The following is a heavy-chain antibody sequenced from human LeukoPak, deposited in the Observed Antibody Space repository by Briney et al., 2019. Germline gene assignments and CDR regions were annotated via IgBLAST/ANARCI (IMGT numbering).Heavy chain of an antibody. CDR1: GFTFSSYA. J-gene: IGHJ5*02. D-gene: IGHD3-22*01. CDR3: ARRGYYDSRGWFDP. CDR2: ISGSGGST. Sequence: GGSLRLSCAASGFTFSSYAMSWVRQAPGKGLEWVSAISGSGGSTYYADSVKGRFTISRDNAKNSLYLQMNSLRAEDTAVYYCARRGYYDSRGWFDPWGQGTLVTVSS. V-gene: IGHV3-23*01.